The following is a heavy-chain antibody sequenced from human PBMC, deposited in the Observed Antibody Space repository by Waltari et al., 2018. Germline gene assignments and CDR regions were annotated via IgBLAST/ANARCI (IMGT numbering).Heavy chain of an antibody. J-gene: IGHJ3*02. V-gene: IGHV3-7*01. CDR1: GFIFGYYW. CDR3: ARYAPDYLGDYPDVIDI. Sequence: EVQLVESGGGWVQPGGSLSLSWAASGFIFGYYWMTWVRQAPGKGLEWVANIKQDGSEKYYLDSVKGRFSISRDNAKKSLYLQMNSLRVEDTAVYYCARYAPDYLGDYPDVIDIWGQGTMVTVSS. CDR2: IKQDGSEK. D-gene: IGHD3-10*02.